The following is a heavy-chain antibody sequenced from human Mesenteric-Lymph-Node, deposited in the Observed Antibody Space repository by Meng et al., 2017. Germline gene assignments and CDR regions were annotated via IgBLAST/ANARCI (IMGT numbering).Heavy chain of an antibody. CDR1: GGPISSINW. V-gene: IGHV4-4*02. CDR2: IYHSGST. J-gene: IGHJ5*02. CDR3: ARVAAAGNEWFDP. D-gene: IGHD6-13*01. Sequence: QVQLQESGPGLAKPSETLSLTCAVSGGPISSINWWTWVRQPPGKGLEWIGEIYHSGSTNYNPSLKSRVTISVDKSKNQFSLKLSSVTAADTAVYYCARVAAAGNEWFDPWGQGTLVTVSS.